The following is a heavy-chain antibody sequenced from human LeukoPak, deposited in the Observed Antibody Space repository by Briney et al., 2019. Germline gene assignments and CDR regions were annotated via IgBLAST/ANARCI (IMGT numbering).Heavy chain of an antibody. CDR1: GVTFSSHA. CDR2: MSGSAGGYRT. CDR3: ATLHAEPDY. D-gene: IGHD1-14*01. V-gene: IGHV3-23*01. Sequence: GGSLRLSCVVSGVTFSSHALTWVREALGRGLEWVSAMSGSAGGYRTYYAVSGEGRFTLSIDNSKPMLYLQMNRVRAGDTAVDYCATLHAEPDYWGQRTLVTVSS. J-gene: IGHJ4*02.